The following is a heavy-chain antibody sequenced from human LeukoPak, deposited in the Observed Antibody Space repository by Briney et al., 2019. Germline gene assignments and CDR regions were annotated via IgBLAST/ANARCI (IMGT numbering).Heavy chain of an antibody. V-gene: IGHV3-21*01. CDR1: GFTFSSYS. Sequence: GGSLRLSCAASGFTFSSYSMNWVRQAPGKGLEWVSSISSSSSYIYYADSVKGRFTISRDNAKNSLYLQMNSLRAEDTAVYYCARTLTVVTPGYFDYWGQGTLATVSS. CDR3: ARTLTVVTPGYFDY. CDR2: ISSSSSYI. J-gene: IGHJ4*02. D-gene: IGHD4-23*01.